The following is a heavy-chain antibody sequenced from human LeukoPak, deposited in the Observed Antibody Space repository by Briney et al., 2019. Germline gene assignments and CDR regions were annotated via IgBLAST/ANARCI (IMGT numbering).Heavy chain of an antibody. D-gene: IGHD1/OR15-1a*01. CDR3: ARNRGRQQFDW. CDR2: IKQDGTEK. CDR1: GFTFSSYA. Sequence: PGGSLRLSCAASGFTFSSYAMSWVRQAPGKGLEWVANIKQDGTEKNHLDSVKGRFTISRDNAKNSLYLQMNNLRPEDTAVYYCARNRGRQQFDWWGQGTLVTVSS. J-gene: IGHJ4*02. V-gene: IGHV3-7*01.